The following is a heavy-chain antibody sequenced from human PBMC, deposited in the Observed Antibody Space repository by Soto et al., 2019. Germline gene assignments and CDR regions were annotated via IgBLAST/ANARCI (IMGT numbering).Heavy chain of an antibody. CDR1: GYPFSRYG. V-gene: IGHV1-18*04. CDR2: ISTWNDGK. D-gene: IGHD5-12*01. Sequence: DSVKGCFKASGYPFSRYGFSFVRQAPGQGPEWMGWISTWNDGKRDAHKFRGRVTMTTDTSTSTAYMEFRSLRSYDTALYYCARLNSDYAVDYWGQGTMVTVSS. CDR3: ARLNSDYAVDY. J-gene: IGHJ4*02.